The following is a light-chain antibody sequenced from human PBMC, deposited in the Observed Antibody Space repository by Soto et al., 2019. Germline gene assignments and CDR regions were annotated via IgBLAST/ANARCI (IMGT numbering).Light chain of an antibody. J-gene: IGKJ4*01. CDR1: QSVSSY. Sequence: EIVLTQSPATLSLSPGERATLSCRASQSVSSYLAWYQQKPGQAPRLLIYDASNRATGIPARFSGSGSGTDFTLTISSREPEDFAVYYCQKRSNWPLFGGGTKVEIK. CDR3: QKRSNWPL. V-gene: IGKV3-11*01. CDR2: DAS.